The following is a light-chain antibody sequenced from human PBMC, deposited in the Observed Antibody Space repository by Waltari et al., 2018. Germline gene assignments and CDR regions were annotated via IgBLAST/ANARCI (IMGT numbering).Light chain of an antibody. J-gene: IGLJ2*01. CDR2: DNN. CDR3: ATWDNNLKDVV. V-gene: IGLV1-51*01. Sequence: QSVLTQPPSASAAPGQKVTISCSGNSSNIGNYYVSWYYQLPGAAPKLLIYDNNARPPGIPDRFAASKSGTSATLGITGLQTGDEADYYCATWDNNLKDVVFGGGTKLTVL. CDR1: SSNIGNYY.